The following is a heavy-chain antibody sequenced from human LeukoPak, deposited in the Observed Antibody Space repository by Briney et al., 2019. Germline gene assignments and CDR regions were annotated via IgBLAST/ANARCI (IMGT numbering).Heavy chain of an antibody. V-gene: IGHV4-59*08. J-gene: IGHJ5*02. D-gene: IGHD6-19*01. CDR2: IYYSGST. CDR1: GCSISSYY. Sequence: SETLSLTCTVSGCSISSYYWSWIRQPPGKGLEWIGDIYYSGSTNYNPSLKSRVTISVDTSKNPFSLKLRSVTAAGTAVYYCARRTSGYSSVWNWFDPWGQGTLVTVSS. CDR3: ARRTSGYSSVWNWFDP.